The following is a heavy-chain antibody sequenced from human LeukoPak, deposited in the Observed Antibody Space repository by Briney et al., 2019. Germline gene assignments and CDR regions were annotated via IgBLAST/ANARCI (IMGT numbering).Heavy chain of an antibody. V-gene: IGHV3-7*01. CDR1: GFTFSSYW. D-gene: IGHD6-13*01. CDR3: ARGLYSSSWYGGNWFDP. CDR2: IKQDGSEK. J-gene: IGHJ5*02. Sequence: GGSLRLSCAASGFTFSSYWMSWVRQAPGKGLEWVANIKQDGSEKYYVDSVKGRFTISRDNSKNTLYLQMNSLRAEDTAVYYCARGLYSSSWYGGNWFDPWGQGTLVTVSS.